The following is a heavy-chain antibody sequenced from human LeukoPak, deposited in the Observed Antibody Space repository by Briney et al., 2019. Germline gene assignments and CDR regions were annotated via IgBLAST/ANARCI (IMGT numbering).Heavy chain of an antibody. V-gene: IGHV1-46*01. CDR3: ARAPLTTSSYFDY. CDR2: INPSGGTI. CDR1: GYTFTNYY. Sequence: ASVKVSCKASGYTFTNYYMHWVRQAPGQGLEWMGIINPSGGTISYAQKFQGRVTMTRDMSTNTAYMELSSLRSEDTAVYYCARAPLTTSSYFDYWGQGTLVTVSS. D-gene: IGHD3-9*01. J-gene: IGHJ4*02.